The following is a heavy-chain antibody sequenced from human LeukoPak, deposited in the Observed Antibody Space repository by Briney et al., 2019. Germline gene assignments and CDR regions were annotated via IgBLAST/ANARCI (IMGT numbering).Heavy chain of an antibody. CDR1: GFTFSNAW. J-gene: IGHJ4*02. Sequence: GSLRLSCAASGFTFSNAWMSWVRQAPGEGLEWIGYIYYSGSTNYNPSLKSRVTISVDTSKNQFSLKLSSVTAADTAVYYCATLTGAFDYWGQGTLVTVSS. CDR3: ATLTGAFDY. D-gene: IGHD1-20*01. CDR2: IYYSGST. V-gene: IGHV4-59*01.